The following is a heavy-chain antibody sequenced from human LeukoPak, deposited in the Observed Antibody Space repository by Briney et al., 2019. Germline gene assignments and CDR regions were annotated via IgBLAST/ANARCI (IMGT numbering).Heavy chain of an antibody. Sequence: SETLSLTCTVSGGSISSHYWSWIRHPPGKGLEWIGYIYYSGSTNYNPSLKSRVTISVDTSKNQFSLKLSSVTAADTAVYYCARGSKGFAASWGQGTLVTVSS. CDR3: ARGSKGFAAS. D-gene: IGHD3-16*01. J-gene: IGHJ5*02. CDR1: GGSISSHY. CDR2: IYYSGST. V-gene: IGHV4-59*11.